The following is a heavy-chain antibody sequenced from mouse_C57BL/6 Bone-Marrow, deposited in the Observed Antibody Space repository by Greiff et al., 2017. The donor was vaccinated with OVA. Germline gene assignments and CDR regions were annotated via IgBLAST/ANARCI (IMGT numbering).Heavy chain of an antibody. Sequence: QVQLKQSGAELVKPGASVKLSCKASGYTFTEYTIHWVKQRSGQGLEWIGWFYPGSGSIKYNEKFKDKATLTADKSSSTVYMELSRLTSEDSAVYFCARHEGQWSYSNYGYYAMDYWGQGTSVTVSS. CDR2: FYPGSGSI. J-gene: IGHJ4*01. D-gene: IGHD2-5*01. CDR1: GYTFTEYT. V-gene: IGHV1-62-2*01. CDR3: ARHEGQWSYSNYGYYAMDY.